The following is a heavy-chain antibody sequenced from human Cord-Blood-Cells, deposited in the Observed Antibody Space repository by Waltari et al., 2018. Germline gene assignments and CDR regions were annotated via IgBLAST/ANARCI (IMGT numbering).Heavy chain of an antibody. CDR2: ISYDGSNK. CDR3: AKDLPGIAAAGCDY. CDR1: GFLFSSYG. V-gene: IGHV3-30*18. Sequence: QVQLVESGGGVLQPGRSLRLSCAASGFLFSSYGMHWARQAPGKGLEWVAVISYDGSNKYYADSVKGRFTISRDNSKNTLYLQMNSLRAEDTAVYYCAKDLPGIAAAGCDYWGQGTLVTVSS. J-gene: IGHJ4*02. D-gene: IGHD6-13*01.